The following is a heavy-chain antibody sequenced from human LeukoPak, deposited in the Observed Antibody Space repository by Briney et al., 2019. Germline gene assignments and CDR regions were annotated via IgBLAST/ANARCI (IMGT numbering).Heavy chain of an antibody. CDR2: IKYDGREK. Sequence: GGSLRLSCAATGFTFSDYWMSWFRQAPGKGLEWVANIKYDGREKQYVDSVKGRFTISRDNAKNSLFLQMNSLRAEDTAVYYCARYLNSGPEDFWGQGTLVTVSS. J-gene: IGHJ4*02. CDR1: GFTFSDYW. CDR3: ARYLNSGPEDF. V-gene: IGHV3-7*01. D-gene: IGHD1-26*01.